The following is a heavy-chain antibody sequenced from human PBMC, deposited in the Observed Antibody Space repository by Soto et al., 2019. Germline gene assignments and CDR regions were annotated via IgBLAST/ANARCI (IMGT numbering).Heavy chain of an antibody. J-gene: IGHJ5*02. Sequence: SETLSLTCGVSGGTIRSPDWWTWVRQPPGKGLEWIGEIFQSGSTNYTPSLERRVTISVDKSKNQFSLTLTSVTAADTAVYFCARGRGRYSSGWSWFDPWGQGILVTVSS. CDR3: ARGRGRYSSGWSWFDP. D-gene: IGHD6-19*01. CDR2: IFQSGST. CDR1: GGTIRSPDW. V-gene: IGHV4-4*02.